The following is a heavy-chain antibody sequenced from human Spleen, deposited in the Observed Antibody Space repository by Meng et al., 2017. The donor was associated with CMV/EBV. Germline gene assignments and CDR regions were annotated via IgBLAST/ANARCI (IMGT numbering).Heavy chain of an antibody. CDR3: AGGDVGMSGFDY. CDR1: GFIFRDHY. V-gene: IGHV3-11*04. Sequence: GESLKISCASSGFIFRDHYMSWIRQAPGKGLEWITYISRSGGTTYYADSVKGRFTISRDNAKGSLYLHMKSLRVEDTAVYYCAGGDVGMSGFDYWGLGTTVTVSS. CDR2: ISRSGGTT. J-gene: IGHJ4*02. D-gene: IGHD3-10*01.